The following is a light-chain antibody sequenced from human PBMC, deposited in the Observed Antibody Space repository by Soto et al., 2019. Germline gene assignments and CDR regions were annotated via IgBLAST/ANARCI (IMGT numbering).Light chain of an antibody. V-gene: IGKV1-8*01. CDR2: AAS. CDR1: QGISSY. CDR3: QQYYSYRIT. J-gene: IGKJ5*01. Sequence: AIMVNHSPSSLSASTGDRVTITCRASQGISSYLAWYQQKPGKAPKLLIYAASTLQSGVPSRFSGSGSGTDFTLTISCLQSEDFATYYCQQYYSYRITFGQRARLEIK.